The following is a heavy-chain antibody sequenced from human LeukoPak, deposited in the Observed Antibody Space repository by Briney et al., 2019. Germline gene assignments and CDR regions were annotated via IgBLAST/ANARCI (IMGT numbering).Heavy chain of an antibody. CDR2: ISGSGGST. J-gene: IGHJ6*03. D-gene: IGHD3-3*01. CDR1: GFTFSSYA. Sequence: PGGSLRLSCAASGFTFSSYAMSWVRQAPGKGLEWVSAISGSGGSTYYADSVKGRFTISRDNSKNTLYLQMNSLRAEDTAVYYCAKGGNYDFWSGYADYYYMDVWGKGTTVTVSS. CDR3: AKGGNYDFWSGYADYYYMDV. V-gene: IGHV3-23*01.